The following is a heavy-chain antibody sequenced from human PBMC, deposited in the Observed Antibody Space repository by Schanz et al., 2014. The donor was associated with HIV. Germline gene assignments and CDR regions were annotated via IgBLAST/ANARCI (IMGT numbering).Heavy chain of an antibody. CDR1: GGSVSGYY. CDR3: ARSPNYYDSSGYYEGYFDS. CDR2: IIHSGST. J-gene: IGHJ4*02. D-gene: IGHD3-22*01. V-gene: IGHV4-34*12. Sequence: QEQLQQWGAGPLKPSETLSLTCVVSGGSVSGYYWSWIRQPPGKGLEWIAEIIHSGSTTYNPSLKSRITISIETSKNQFSLTLRSVTAADTAVYYCARSPNYYDSSGYYEGYFDSWGQGTLVTVSS.